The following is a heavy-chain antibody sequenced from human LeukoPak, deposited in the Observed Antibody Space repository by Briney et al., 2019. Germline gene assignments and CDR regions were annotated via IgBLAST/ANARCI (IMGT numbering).Heavy chain of an antibody. J-gene: IGHJ4*02. Sequence: PGGSLRLSCAASGFNFSIYSMNWVRQAPGKGLKWVSYISSRSNNIYYADFVKGRFTISRDNAKNSLYLQMNSLRAEDTAVYYCARQSGATGEDYWGQGTLVTVSS. CDR1: GFNFSIYS. D-gene: IGHD1-26*01. V-gene: IGHV3-48*04. CDR2: ISSRSNNI. CDR3: ARQSGATGEDY.